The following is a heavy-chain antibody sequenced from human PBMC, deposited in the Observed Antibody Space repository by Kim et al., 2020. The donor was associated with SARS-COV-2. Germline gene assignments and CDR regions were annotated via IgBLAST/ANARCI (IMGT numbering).Heavy chain of an antibody. CDR1: GGSFSGYY. CDR3: ARDSRRYSSSWYLGWFDP. D-gene: IGHD6-13*01. CDR2: INHSGST. V-gene: IGHV4-34*01. J-gene: IGHJ5*02. Sequence: SETLSLTCAVYGGSFSGYYWSWIRQPPGKGLEWIGEINHSGSTNYNPSLKSRVTISVDTSKNQFSLKLSSVTAADTAVYYCARDSRRYSSSWYLGWFDPWGQGTLVTVSS.